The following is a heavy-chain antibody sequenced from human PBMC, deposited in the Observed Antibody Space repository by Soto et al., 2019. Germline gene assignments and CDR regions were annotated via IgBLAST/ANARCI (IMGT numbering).Heavy chain of an antibody. J-gene: IGHJ6*04. CDR3: AQDLLEISGAQTYPWRVDYSVVHI. CDR1: GFTFSSYV. CDR2: ISYDGSNK. D-gene: IGHD4-17*01. Sequence: GGSLTLSSAASGFTFSSYVMHCVRQAPGKGLEWVAVISYDGSNKYYADSLKGRFTISRDTYKNTLYLQMNSPRAEDTAVYQCAQDLLEISGAQTYPWRVDYSVVHISGKCTKGTVSS. V-gene: IGHV3-30*18.